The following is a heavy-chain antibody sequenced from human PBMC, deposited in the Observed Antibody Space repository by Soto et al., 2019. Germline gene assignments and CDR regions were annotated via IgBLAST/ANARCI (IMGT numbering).Heavy chain of an antibody. J-gene: IGHJ4*02. Sequence: HPGGSLRLSCAASGFTFSSYGMHWVRQAPGKGLEWVAVISYDGSNKYYADSVKGRFTISRDNSKNTLYLQMNSLRAEDTAVYYCAKDQWANRVPAYYFDYWGQGTLVTVSS. D-gene: IGHD2-8*01. CDR2: ISYDGSNK. CDR1: GFTFSSYG. V-gene: IGHV3-30*18. CDR3: AKDQWANRVPAYYFDY.